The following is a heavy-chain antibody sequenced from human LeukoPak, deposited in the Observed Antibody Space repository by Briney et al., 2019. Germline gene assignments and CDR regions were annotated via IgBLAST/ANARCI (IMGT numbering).Heavy chain of an antibody. J-gene: IGHJ4*02. CDR2: IYSGGST. V-gene: IGHV3-53*01. CDR1: GFTVSSNY. D-gene: IGHD5-18*01. CDR3: AREGRYSYGFNY. Sequence: GGSLRLSCAASGFTVSSNYMSWVRQAPGKGLEWVSVIYSGGSTYYAGSVKGRFTISRDNSKNTLYLQMNSLRAEDTAVYYCAREGRYSYGFNYWGQGTLVTVSS.